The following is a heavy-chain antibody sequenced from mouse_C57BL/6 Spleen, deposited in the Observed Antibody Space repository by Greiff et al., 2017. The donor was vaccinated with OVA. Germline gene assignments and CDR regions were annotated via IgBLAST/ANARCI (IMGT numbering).Heavy chain of an antibody. V-gene: IGHV5-17*01. CDR2: ISSGSSTI. J-gene: IGHJ4*01. Sequence: EVKLMESGGGLVKPGGSLKLSCAASGFTFSDYGMHWVRQAPEKGLEWVAYISSGSSTIYYAVTVKGRFTISRDNAKNTLFLQMTSLRSEDTAMYYCANYYGSSYGGYYAMDYWGQGTSVTVSS. CDR3: ANYYGSSYGGYYAMDY. CDR1: GFTFSDYG. D-gene: IGHD1-1*01.